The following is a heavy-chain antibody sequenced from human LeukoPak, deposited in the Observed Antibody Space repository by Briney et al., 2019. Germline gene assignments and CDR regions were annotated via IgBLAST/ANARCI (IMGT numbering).Heavy chain of an antibody. V-gene: IGHV4-59*01. D-gene: IGHD3-22*01. CDR2: IYYSGST. CDR3: ARGLVIRGRLDY. CDR1: GGSISSYY. J-gene: IGHJ4*02. Sequence: PSETLSLTCTVSGGSISSYYWSWIRQPPGKGLEWIGYIYYSGSTNYNPSLKSRVTISVDTSKNQFSLKLSSVPAADTAVYYCARGLVIRGRLDYWGQGTLVTVSS.